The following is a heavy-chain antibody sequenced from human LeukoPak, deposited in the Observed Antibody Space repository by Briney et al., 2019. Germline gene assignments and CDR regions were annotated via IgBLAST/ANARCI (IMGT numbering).Heavy chain of an antibody. V-gene: IGHV1-46*01. CDR2: INPSGGST. CDR3: ARERPTTAARSSNWFDP. D-gene: IGHD6-6*01. CDR1: GYTFTSYY. Sequence: ASVKVSCKASGYTFTSYYMHWVRQAPGQGLEWMGIINPSGGSTNYAQKFQGRVTMTRDTSTSTVYMELSSLRSEDTAVYYCARERPTTAARSSNWFDPWGQGTLVTVSS. J-gene: IGHJ5*02.